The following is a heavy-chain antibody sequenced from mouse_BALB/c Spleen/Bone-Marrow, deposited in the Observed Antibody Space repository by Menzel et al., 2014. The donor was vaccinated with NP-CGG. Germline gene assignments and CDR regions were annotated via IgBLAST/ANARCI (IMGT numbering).Heavy chain of an antibody. CDR1: GFAFSSYD. V-gene: IGHV5-9*02. D-gene: IGHD2-14*01. J-gene: IGHJ4*01. Sequence: EVKLVESGGGLVKPGGSLKLSCAASGFAFSSYDMHWVRQAPEKRLGWVAYISSGDSSTYYPDSVKGRFTISRDNPKNTLYLQMNSLRSEDTAMYYCAREGRRFYAMDYWGQGTSVTVSS. CDR3: AREGRRFYAMDY. CDR2: ISSGDSST.